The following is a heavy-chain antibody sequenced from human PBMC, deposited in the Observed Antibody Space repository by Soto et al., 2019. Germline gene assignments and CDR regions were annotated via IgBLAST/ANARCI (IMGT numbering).Heavy chain of an antibody. J-gene: IGHJ4*02. V-gene: IGHV4-59*12. CDR2: TSYTGIT. CDR3: ARAHDFWGGRQQPIDS. CDR1: VGPITSYH. D-gene: IGHD3-3*01. Sequence: SETLSLTCIVSVGPITSYHWSWIRQFPGKGLEWIAYTSYTGITNYNPSLKSRVSIPVDTSKSQFSLKLSSVTAADTAVYYCARAHDFWGGRQQPIDSWGQGTLVTVSS.